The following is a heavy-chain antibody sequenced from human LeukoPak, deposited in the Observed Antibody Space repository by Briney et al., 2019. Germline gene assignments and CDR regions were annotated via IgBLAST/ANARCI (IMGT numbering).Heavy chain of an antibody. Sequence: GGSLRLSCAASAFTFSFYSMNWVRQAPGKGLEWVSSISSSSTYIYYADSVKGRLTISRDYAKNSLYLQMNSLRVEDTAVYYCARAPDSSGWYFDYWGQGTLVTVSS. D-gene: IGHD6-19*01. CDR2: ISSSSTYI. V-gene: IGHV3-21*01. J-gene: IGHJ4*02. CDR3: ARAPDSSGWYFDY. CDR1: AFTFSFYS.